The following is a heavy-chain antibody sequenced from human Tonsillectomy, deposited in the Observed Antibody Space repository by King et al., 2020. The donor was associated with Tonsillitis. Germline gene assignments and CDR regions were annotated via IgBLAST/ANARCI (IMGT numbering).Heavy chain of an antibody. Sequence: QLVQSGGGVVQPGRSLRLSCAASGFTFSSYGMHWVRQAPGKGLEWVAVISYDGSNKYYADSVKGRFTISRDNSKNTLYLKMNRLRAEDTAGYYCAKVGGCSSTSCQSAFDIWGQGTMVTVSS. CDR1: GFTFSSYG. CDR3: AKVGGCSSTSCQSAFDI. CDR2: ISYDGSNK. D-gene: IGHD2-2*01. J-gene: IGHJ3*02. V-gene: IGHV3-30*18.